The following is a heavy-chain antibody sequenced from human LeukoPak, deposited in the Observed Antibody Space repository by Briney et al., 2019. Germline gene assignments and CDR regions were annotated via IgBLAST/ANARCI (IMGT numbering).Heavy chain of an antibody. CDR3: AKHYMGSSYNHGLDC. D-gene: IGHD3-10*01. CDR2: IYYSGTT. J-gene: IGHJ4*02. Sequence: SETLSLTCTVSGGSISSSSYYWGWIRQPPGKGLEWIGSIYYSGTTYYNPSLKSRVTIYVATSKNQFSLKLSSVTAADTALYYCAKHYMGSSYNHGLDCWGQGTLVTVSS. CDR1: GGSISSSSYY. V-gene: IGHV4-39*01.